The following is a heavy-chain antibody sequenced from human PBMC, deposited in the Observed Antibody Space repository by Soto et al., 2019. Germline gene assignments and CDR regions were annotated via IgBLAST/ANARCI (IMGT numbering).Heavy chain of an antibody. D-gene: IGHD5-18*01. Sequence: GGSLRLSCAASGFTFSSYSMDWVRQAPWKGLEWVSYISSSSSTIYYADSVKGRFTISRDNAKNSLYLQMNSLRDEDTAVYYCARDKSGYSYGHNWFDPWGQGTLVTVSS. CDR1: GFTFSSYS. CDR3: ARDKSGYSYGHNWFDP. J-gene: IGHJ5*02. V-gene: IGHV3-48*02. CDR2: ISSSSSTI.